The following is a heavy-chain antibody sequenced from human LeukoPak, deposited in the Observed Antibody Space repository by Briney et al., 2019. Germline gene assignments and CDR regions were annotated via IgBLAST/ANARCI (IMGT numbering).Heavy chain of an antibody. CDR3: ASSCYVNYYGMDV. CDR2: IYSGGST. D-gene: IGHD2-15*01. J-gene: IGHJ6*02. CDR1: GFTVSSNY. Sequence: PGGSLRLSCAASGFTVSSNYMSWVRQAPGKGLEWVSVIYSGGSTYYADSVKGRFTISRDNSKNTLYLQMISLRAEDTAVYYCASSCYVNYYGMDVCGQGTTVTVSS. V-gene: IGHV3-66*01.